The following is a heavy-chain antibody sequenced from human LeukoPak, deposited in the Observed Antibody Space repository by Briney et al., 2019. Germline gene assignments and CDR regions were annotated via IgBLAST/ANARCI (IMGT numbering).Heavy chain of an antibody. CDR3: ARAPLPHGKSCFDH. CDR2: IYYSGYT. J-gene: IGHJ4*02. CDR1: GDSINNGNYY. V-gene: IGHV4-31*03. Sequence: PSQTLSLTCTVSGDSINNGNYYWSWIRQHPGRGLEWIGYIYYSGYTYYNPSLKSRVTISVDTSKNQFSLNLSSVTAADTAIYYCARAPLPHGKSCFDHWGRGTLVTVSS.